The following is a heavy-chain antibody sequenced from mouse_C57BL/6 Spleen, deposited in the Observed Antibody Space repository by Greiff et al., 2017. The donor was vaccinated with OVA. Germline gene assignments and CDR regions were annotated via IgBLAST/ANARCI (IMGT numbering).Heavy chain of an antibody. J-gene: IGHJ1*03. CDR2: IYPGDGDT. CDR1: GYAFSSYW. Sequence: VQGVESGAELVKPGASVKISCKASGYAFSSYWMNWVKQRPGKGLEWIGQIYPGDGDTNYNGKFKGKATLTADKSSSTAYMQLSSLTSEDSAVYFCARYGNWYFDVWGTGTTVTVSS. V-gene: IGHV1-80*01. CDR3: ARYGNWYFDV. D-gene: IGHD2-1*01.